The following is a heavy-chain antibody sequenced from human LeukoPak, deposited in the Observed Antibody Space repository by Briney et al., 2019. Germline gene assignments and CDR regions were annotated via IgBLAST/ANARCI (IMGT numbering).Heavy chain of an antibody. D-gene: IGHD6-19*01. CDR1: GGTFGSYA. V-gene: IGHV1-69*05. CDR3: RLEFAVAGSPDY. Sequence: SVKVSCKASGGTFGSYAISWVRQAPGQGLEWMGRIIPIFGTANYAQKFQGRVTITTDESTSTAYMELSSLRSEDTAVYYCRLEFAVAGSPDYWGQGTLVTVSS. J-gene: IGHJ4*02. CDR2: IIPIFGTA.